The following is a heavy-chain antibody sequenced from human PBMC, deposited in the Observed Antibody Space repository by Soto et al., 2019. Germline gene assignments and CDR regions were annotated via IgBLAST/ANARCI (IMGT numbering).Heavy chain of an antibody. CDR2: IISIFGTT. J-gene: IGHJ6*02. CDR1: GGTFSTFA. D-gene: IGHD2-21*02. CDR3: ATSGECAGDWSVYGVDV. V-gene: IGHV1-69*01. Sequence: QVQLVQSGAEVKKPGSSVKVSCKASGGTFSTFAISWVRQAPGQGLEWMGGIISIFGTTEYAQKFQGRVTIYADESTTTASVEMSSLSADETAVYFCATSGECAGDWSVYGVDVCGQRATVTVSS.